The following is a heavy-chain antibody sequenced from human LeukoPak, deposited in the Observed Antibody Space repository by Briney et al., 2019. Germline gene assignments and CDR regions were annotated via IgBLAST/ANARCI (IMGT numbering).Heavy chain of an antibody. V-gene: IGHV4-34*01. D-gene: IGHD3-10*01. CDR3: ARGRLGRVLYYYYYGMDV. CDR1: GGSFSGYY. CDR2: INHSGST. Sequence: SETLFLTCAVYGGSFSGYYWSWIRQPPGKGLEWIGEINHSGSTNYNPSLKSRVTISVDTSKNQFSLKLSSVTAADTAVYYCARGRLGRVLYYYYYGMDVWGQGTTVTVSS. J-gene: IGHJ6*02.